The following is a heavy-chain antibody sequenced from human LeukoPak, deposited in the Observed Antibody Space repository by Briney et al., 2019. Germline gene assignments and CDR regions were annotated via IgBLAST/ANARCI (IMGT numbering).Heavy chain of an antibody. CDR1: GFTFRDYE. V-gene: IGHV3-48*03. Sequence: GGSLRLSCAASGFTFRDYEMNWVRQAPRKGLEWISYISASGSTIKYVDPVKGRFTISRDNAKNSLYLQMNSLRAEDTAVYYCARSSVTNYFDYWGQGTLVTVSS. CDR3: ARSSVTNYFDY. D-gene: IGHD4-17*01. J-gene: IGHJ4*02. CDR2: ISASGSTI.